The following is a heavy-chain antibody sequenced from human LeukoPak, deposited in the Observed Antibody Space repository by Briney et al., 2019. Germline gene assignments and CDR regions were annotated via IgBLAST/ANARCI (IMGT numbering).Heavy chain of an antibody. J-gene: IGHJ4*02. D-gene: IGHD6-13*01. Sequence: GGSLRLSCAASGFNFRTYGMHWVRQAPGKGLEWVAFIQFDEGSKNYADSVKGRFTISRDNSKNTLYLQMNSLRAEDTAVYYCAKELGSSPALDYWGQGTLVTVSS. CDR1: GFNFRTYG. CDR2: IQFDEGSK. V-gene: IGHV3-30*02. CDR3: AKELGSSPALDY.